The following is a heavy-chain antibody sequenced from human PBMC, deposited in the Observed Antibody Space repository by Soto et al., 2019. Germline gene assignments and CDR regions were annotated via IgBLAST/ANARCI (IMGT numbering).Heavy chain of an antibody. CDR2: IWYDGSNK. Sequence: QVQVVESGGGVVQPGRSLRLSCTASGFTFSDYGMHWVRQAPGKGLEWVALIWYDGSNKFYADSVKDRFTVSRDNSKNTLYLQMNSLRADDRAVYYCARDRIVRASYYYYGMDVWGQGTTVIVSS. CDR3: ARDRIVRASYYYYGMDV. CDR1: GFTFSDYG. D-gene: IGHD1-26*01. V-gene: IGHV3-33*01. J-gene: IGHJ6*02.